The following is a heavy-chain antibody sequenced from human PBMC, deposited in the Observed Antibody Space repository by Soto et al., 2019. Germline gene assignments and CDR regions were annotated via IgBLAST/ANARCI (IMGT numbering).Heavy chain of an antibody. J-gene: IGHJ4*02. Sequence: QVQLVQSGAEVKKPGSSVKVSCKASGGTVSSYAISWVRQAPGQGLEWMGGIIPIFGTANYAQKFQGRVTITADKSTSTAYMELSSLRSEDTAVYYCARESERWLPNSPFDYWGQGTLVTVSS. CDR1: GGTVSSYA. D-gene: IGHD5-12*01. CDR3: ARESERWLPNSPFDY. V-gene: IGHV1-69*06. CDR2: IIPIFGTA.